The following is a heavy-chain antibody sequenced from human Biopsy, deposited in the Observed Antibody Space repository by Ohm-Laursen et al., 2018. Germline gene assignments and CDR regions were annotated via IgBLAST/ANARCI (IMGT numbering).Heavy chain of an antibody. J-gene: IGHJ6*02. CDR2: IYYSGGT. V-gene: IGHV4-59*01. CDR1: GGSISSDY. Sequence: TLSLTCAFSGGSISSDYWSWIRQTPGKGLEWIGYIYYSGGTNYNPSLKSRVTISVDTSKNQFSLRLNSVTAADTAVYYCARATNSTGWPYYYFYGMDVWGQGTTVTVSS. D-gene: IGHD2/OR15-2a*01. CDR3: ARATNSTGWPYYYFYGMDV.